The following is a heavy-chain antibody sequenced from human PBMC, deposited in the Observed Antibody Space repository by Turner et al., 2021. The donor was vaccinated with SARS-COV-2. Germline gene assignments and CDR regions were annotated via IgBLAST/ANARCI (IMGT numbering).Heavy chain of an antibody. Sequence: EVQLVETGGGLIQPGASLRLSCAASGFTVSSNYMSWVRQAPGKGLEWVSVIYSGGRTYYADSMKGRFTISRDNSKNTLYLQMNSLRAEDTAVYYCALSAAAGTGAFDYWGQGTLVTVSS. CDR2: IYSGGRT. CDR3: ALSAAAGTGAFDY. V-gene: IGHV3-53*02. D-gene: IGHD6-13*01. CDR1: GFTVSSNY. J-gene: IGHJ4*02.